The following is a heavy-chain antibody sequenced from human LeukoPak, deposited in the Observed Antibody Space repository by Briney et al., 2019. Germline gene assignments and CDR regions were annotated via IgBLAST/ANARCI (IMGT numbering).Heavy chain of an antibody. CDR3: ARITFGGVIVPFDY. CDR2: MNPNSGNT. J-gene: IGHJ4*02. Sequence: GASVKASCKASGYTFTSYDINWVRQATGQGLEWMGWMNPNSGNTGYAQKFQGRVTMTRNTSIGTAYMELSSLRSEDTAVYYCARITFGGVIVPFDYWGQGTLVTVSS. CDR1: GYTFTSYD. V-gene: IGHV1-8*01. D-gene: IGHD3-16*02.